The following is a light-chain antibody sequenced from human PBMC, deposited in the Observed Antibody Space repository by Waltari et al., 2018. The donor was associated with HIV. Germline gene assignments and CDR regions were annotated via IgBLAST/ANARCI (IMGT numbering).Light chain of an antibody. J-gene: IGKJ2*01. V-gene: IGKV1-6*01. CDR1: QDIAKE. Sequence: AIQMTQSPSSLSASVGDRVTFTCRANQDIAKELCWYQHKPGRSPTLLIYDASTLQSGVSSRFSGSGSGTYFTLTISSLQPEDFATYYCLQDFIFPYTFGQGTSLDIK. CDR2: DAS. CDR3: LQDFIFPYT.